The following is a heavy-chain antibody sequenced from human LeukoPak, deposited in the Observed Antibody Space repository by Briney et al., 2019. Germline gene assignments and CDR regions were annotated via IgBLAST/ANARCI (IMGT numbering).Heavy chain of an antibody. CDR1: GGSISSGGFY. J-gene: IGHJ5*02. CDR3: AASDYNWFDP. CDR2: IYYSGST. Sequence: SETLSLTCTVSGGSISSGGFYWSWIRQHPGKGLEWIGYIYYSGSTYYNPSLKSRVTISVDTSKNQFSLKLSSVTAADTAVYYCAASDYNWFDPWGQGTLVTVSS. V-gene: IGHV4-31*03. D-gene: IGHD3-3*01.